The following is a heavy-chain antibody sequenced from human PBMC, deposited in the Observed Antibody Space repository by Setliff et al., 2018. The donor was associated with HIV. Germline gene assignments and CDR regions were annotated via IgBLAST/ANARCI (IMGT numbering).Heavy chain of an antibody. CDR1: GGSISSYY. J-gene: IGHJ4*02. CDR2: IYTSGST. D-gene: IGHD3-9*01. V-gene: IGHV4-4*07. CDR3: ARETRGYYDILTGLYYFDY. Sequence: SLTCTVSGGSISSYYWSWIRQPAGKGLEWIGRIYTSGSTNYNPSLKSRVTMSVDTSKNQFSLKLSSVTAADTAVYYCARETRGYYDILTGLYYFDYWGQGTLVTVSS.